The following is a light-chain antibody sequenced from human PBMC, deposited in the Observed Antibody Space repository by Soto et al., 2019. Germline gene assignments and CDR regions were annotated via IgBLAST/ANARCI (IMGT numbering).Light chain of an antibody. CDR2: DAS. CDR3: QQYNSYSPWT. V-gene: IGKV1-5*01. CDR1: QSISSW. J-gene: IGKJ1*01. Sequence: IQVTQSPSTLSASGGDRVTITCRASQSISSWLAWYQQKPGKAPKLLIYDASSLESGVPSRFSGSGSGTEFTLTISSLQPDDFATYYCQQYNSYSPWTFGQGTKVDNK.